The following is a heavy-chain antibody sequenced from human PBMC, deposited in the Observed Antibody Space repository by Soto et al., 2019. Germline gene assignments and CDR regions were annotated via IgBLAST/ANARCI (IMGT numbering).Heavy chain of an antibody. CDR1: GYTFTGYA. V-gene: IGHV1-3*01. CDR3: ARDREGGTSYYDFWSCEPQYYYYGMDV. Sequence: ASVKVSCKASGYTFTGYAMHWVRQAPGQRLEWMGWINAGNGNTKYSQKFQGRVTITRDTSASTAYMELSSLRSEDTAVYYCARDREGGTSYYDFWSCEPQYYYYGMDVWGQGTTVTVSS. CDR2: INAGNGNT. J-gene: IGHJ6*02. D-gene: IGHD3-3*01.